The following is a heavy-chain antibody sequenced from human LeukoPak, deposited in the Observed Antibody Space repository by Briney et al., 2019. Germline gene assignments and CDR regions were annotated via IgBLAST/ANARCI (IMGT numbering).Heavy chain of an antibody. CDR1: GGSISSGGYY. CDR3: ARNYDSLFDP. D-gene: IGHD3-22*01. V-gene: IGHV4-31*03. J-gene: IGHJ5*02. CDR2: IYYSGGT. Sequence: SETLSLTCTVSGGSISSGGYYWSWIRQHPGKGLEWIGYIYYSGGTYYNPSLKSRVTISVDTSKNQFSLKLSSVTAADTAVYYCARNYDSLFDPWGQGTLVTVSS.